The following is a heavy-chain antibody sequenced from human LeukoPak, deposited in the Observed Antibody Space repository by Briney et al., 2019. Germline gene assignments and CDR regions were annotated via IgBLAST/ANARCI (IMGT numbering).Heavy chain of an antibody. J-gene: IGHJ3*02. CDR3: ARGNIVVVTAIQAFDI. CDR1: GFTFSSYS. D-gene: IGHD2-21*02. Sequence: PGGSLGLSCAASGFTFSSYSMNWVRQAPGKGLEWVSSISSSSSYIYYADSVKGRFTISRDNAKNSLYLQMNSLRAEDTAVYYCARGNIVVVTAIQAFDIWGQGTMVTVSS. CDR2: ISSSSSYI. V-gene: IGHV3-21*01.